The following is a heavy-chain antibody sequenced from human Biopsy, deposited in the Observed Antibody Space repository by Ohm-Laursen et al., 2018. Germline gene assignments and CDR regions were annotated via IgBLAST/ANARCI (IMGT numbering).Heavy chain of an antibody. CDR3: ARDYDTSGYYYVS. CDR1: GGSISNNNYY. Sequence: SDTLSLTCTVSGGSISNNNYYWGWIRQPPGKGLEWIGSIFYRGSTHYKPSLKSRVNISVDTPKNQFSLKLNSATAADTAVYYCARDYDTSGYYYVSWGQGTLVTVSS. D-gene: IGHD3-22*01. V-gene: IGHV4-39*01. J-gene: IGHJ5*02. CDR2: IFYRGST.